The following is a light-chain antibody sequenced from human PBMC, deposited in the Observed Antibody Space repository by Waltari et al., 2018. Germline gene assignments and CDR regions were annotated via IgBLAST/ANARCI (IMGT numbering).Light chain of an antibody. Sequence: SYELTQPPSVSASPGQTARITCSGHELPRKYAYWFQQKSGQAPRLVIYEDTKRPSGIPERFSGSSSGTVATLTISGAQVDDEADYYCYSSDSTGLRVFGGGTTVVVL. V-gene: IGLV3-10*01. J-gene: IGLJ1*01. CDR3: YSSDSTGLRV. CDR2: EDT. CDR1: ELPRKY.